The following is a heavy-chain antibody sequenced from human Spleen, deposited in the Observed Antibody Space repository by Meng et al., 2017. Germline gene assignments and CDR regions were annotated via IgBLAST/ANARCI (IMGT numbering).Heavy chain of an antibody. D-gene: IGHD4-17*01. CDR1: GGSFSDYY. Sequence: SETLSLTCVVSGGSFSDYYWSWTRQPPGKGLEWIGEINHRGNTNYNSFLESRVTISVDTSQNSLSLKLSSVTAADSAVYYCARVGPFGGDYAYYYYGLDVWGQGTTVTVSS. J-gene: IGHJ6*02. V-gene: IGHV4-34*01. CDR3: ARVGPFGGDYAYYYYGLDV. CDR2: INHRGNT.